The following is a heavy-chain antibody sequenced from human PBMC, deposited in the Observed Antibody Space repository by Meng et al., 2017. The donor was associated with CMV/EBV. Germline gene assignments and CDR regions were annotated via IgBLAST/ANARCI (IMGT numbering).Heavy chain of an antibody. J-gene: IGHJ4*02. CDR1: GYTFTSYD. CDR3: ARSTMVVTYYFDY. Sequence: ASVKVSCKASGYTFTSYDINWVRQATGQGLEWMGWMNPNSGNTGYAQKFQGRVTMTRNTSISTAYMELSSLRSEDTAVYYCARSTMVVTYYFDYWGQGTLVTVSS. CDR2: MNPNSGNT. D-gene: IGHD4-23*01. V-gene: IGHV1-8*01.